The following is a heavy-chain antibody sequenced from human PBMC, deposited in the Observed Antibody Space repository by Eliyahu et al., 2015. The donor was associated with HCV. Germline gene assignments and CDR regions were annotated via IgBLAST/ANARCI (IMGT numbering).Heavy chain of an antibody. Sequence: QVQLVESGGGVVQPGGSLRLSCAASGFTCSXYGMHWVRQAPGKGRGWVAFIRYXGSNKYYADSVKGRFTISRDNSKNTLYLQMNSLRAEDTAVYYCAKQGRWLQFGYYYGMDVWGQGTTVTVSS. J-gene: IGHJ6*02. V-gene: IGHV3-30*02. D-gene: IGHD5-24*01. CDR2: IRYXGSNK. CDR3: AKQGRWLQFGYYYGMDV. CDR1: GFTCSXYG.